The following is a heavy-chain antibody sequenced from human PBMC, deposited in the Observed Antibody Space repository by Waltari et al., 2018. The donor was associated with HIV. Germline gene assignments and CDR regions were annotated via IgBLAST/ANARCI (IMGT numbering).Heavy chain of an antibody. CDR1: GGSISSSSYY. Sequence: QLQLQESGPGLVKPSETLSLTCTVSGGSISSSSYYWGWIRQPPGKGLEWIGSIYYSGRTYYNPSLKSRVTISVDTSKNQFSLKLSSVTAADTAVYYCARHVCYDIVVVPAATPNWFDPWGQGTLVTVSS. CDR3: ARHVCYDIVVVPAATPNWFDP. CDR2: IYYSGRT. D-gene: IGHD2-2*01. V-gene: IGHV4-39*01. J-gene: IGHJ5*02.